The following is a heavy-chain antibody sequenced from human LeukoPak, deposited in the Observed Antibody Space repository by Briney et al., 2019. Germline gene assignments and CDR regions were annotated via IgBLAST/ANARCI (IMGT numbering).Heavy chain of an antibody. J-gene: IGHJ5*02. D-gene: IGHD3-22*01. CDR3: AKDYYDSSGYYESPWFDP. CDR1: GFTFSSYG. CDR2: ISYDGSNK. Sequence: GGSLRLSCAASGFTFSSYGMHWVRQAPGKGLEWVAVISYDGSNKYYADSVKGRFTISRDNSKNTLYLQMNSLRAEDTAAYYCAKDYYDSSGYYESPWFDPWGQGTLVTVSS. V-gene: IGHV3-30*18.